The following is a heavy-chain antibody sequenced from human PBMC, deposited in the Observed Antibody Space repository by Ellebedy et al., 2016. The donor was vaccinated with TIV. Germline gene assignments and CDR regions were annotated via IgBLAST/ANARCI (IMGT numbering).Heavy chain of an antibody. CDR1: GFTFSNYA. J-gene: IGHJ4*02. CDR3: AKMRLGVMATTYFDY. CDR2: ITVNGGI. V-gene: IGHV3-23*01. Sequence: GESLKISXAASGFTFSNYAVTWVRQAPGKGLEWISSITVNGGISYADSVKGRFTISRDNSKNTLYLQMNSLRAEDTAVYYCAKMRLGVMATTYFDYWGQGTLVTVSS. D-gene: IGHD5-12*01.